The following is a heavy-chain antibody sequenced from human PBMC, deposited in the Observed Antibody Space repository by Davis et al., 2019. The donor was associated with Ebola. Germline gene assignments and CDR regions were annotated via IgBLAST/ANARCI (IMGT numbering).Heavy chain of an antibody. J-gene: IGHJ5*02. D-gene: IGHD2-2*01. Sequence: ASVKVSCKASGYTFPNYDINWVRQATGQGLEWMGWLNPNSGNTGYAQRFQGRVTITRDTSISTVYMELSSLRSEDTAVYYCARGLPAAPRHRWFDPWGQGTLVTVSS. CDR2: LNPNSGNT. CDR3: ARGLPAAPRHRWFDP. CDR1: GYTFPNYD. V-gene: IGHV1-8*01.